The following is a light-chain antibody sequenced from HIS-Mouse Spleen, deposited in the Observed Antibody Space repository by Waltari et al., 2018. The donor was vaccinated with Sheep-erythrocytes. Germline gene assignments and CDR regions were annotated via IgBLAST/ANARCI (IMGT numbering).Light chain of an antibody. V-gene: IGKV1-13*02. CDR2: DAS. J-gene: IGKJ4*01. CDR3: QQFNSYP. Sequence: AIQLTQSPSSLSASVGDRVTITCRASQGISSALAWYQQKPGKATKLLIYDASSLESGVPSRFSGSGSGTDFTLTISSLQPEDFATYYCQQFNSYPFGGGTKVEIK. CDR1: QGISSA.